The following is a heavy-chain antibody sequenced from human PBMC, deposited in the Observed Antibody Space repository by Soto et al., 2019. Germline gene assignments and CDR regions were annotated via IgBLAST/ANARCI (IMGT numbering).Heavy chain of an antibody. V-gene: IGHV1-46*01. CDR2: INPGDGNT. CDR1: GYTFTSYY. J-gene: IGHJ4*02. D-gene: IGHD3-9*01. CDR3: ARDGNYDILTGYYYFDY. Sequence: QVQLVQSGAEVKKPGASVKVSCKASGYTFTSYYMHWVRQAPGQGLEWMGVINPGDGNTTYAQKFKGSVRLTWHTSTRTVYVELRSLRSQDAHLYYCARDGNYDILTGYYYFDYWGQGTLVTVSS.